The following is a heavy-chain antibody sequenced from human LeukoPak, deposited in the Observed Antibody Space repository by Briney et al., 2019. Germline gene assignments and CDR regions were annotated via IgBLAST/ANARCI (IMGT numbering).Heavy chain of an antibody. J-gene: IGHJ4*02. D-gene: IGHD3-22*01. CDR1: GFTFSSYS. V-gene: IGHV3-21*01. Sequence: GGSLRLSCAASGFTFSSYSMNWVRQAPGKGLEWVASISSSSSYIYYADSVKGRFTISRDNAKNSLYLQMNSLRAEDTAVYYCARDLSYYYDSSGYWGQGTLVTVSS. CDR2: ISSSSSYI. CDR3: ARDLSYYYDSSGY.